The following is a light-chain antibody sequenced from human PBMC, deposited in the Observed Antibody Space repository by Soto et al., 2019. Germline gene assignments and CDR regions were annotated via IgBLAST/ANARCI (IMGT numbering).Light chain of an antibody. J-gene: IGLJ2*01. CDR1: SSDVGAYNY. Sequence: QSVLTQPRSVSGSPGQSVIISCAGTSSDVGAYNYVSWYQQHPGKAPQLIIYDVTKRPSGVPDRFAASKSGNTASLTISGLQAEDEADYYCCSYAGTYTFVFGVGTKLTVL. V-gene: IGLV2-11*01. CDR2: DVT. CDR3: CSYAGTYTFV.